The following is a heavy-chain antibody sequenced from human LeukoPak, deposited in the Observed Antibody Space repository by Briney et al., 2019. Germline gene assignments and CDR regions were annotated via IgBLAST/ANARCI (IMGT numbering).Heavy chain of an antibody. CDR1: GVTLRNYA. Sequence: GGSLRLSCAASGVTLRNYAMTWIRQAPGKGRQWVSVISGDGESTYYADSVRGRFTISRDNSKNTMYLQMNNLRAEDTAIYYCAKDRDCSSTGCYVFANWGQGTLVTVSS. D-gene: IGHD2-2*01. CDR2: ISGDGEST. CDR3: AKDRDCSSTGCYVFAN. J-gene: IGHJ4*02. V-gene: IGHV3-23*01.